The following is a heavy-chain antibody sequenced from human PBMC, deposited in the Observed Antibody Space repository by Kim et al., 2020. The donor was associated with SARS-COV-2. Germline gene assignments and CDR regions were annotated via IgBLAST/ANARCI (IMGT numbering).Heavy chain of an antibody. D-gene: IGHD3-9*01. J-gene: IGHJ4*02. Sequence: GGSLRLSCAASGFTFSSYAMSWVRQAPGKGLEWVSAISGSGGSTYYADSVKGRFTISRDNSKNTLYLQMNSLRAEDTAVYYCAKDRAMDILTGRAFDYWGQGTLVTVSS. CDR3: AKDRAMDILTGRAFDY. CDR1: GFTFSSYA. V-gene: IGHV3-23*01. CDR2: ISGSGGST.